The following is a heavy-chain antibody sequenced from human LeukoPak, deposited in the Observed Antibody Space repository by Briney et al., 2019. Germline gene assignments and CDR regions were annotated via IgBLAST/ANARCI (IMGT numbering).Heavy chain of an antibody. D-gene: IGHD3-16*01. CDR2: ISYDESNK. Sequence: PGGSLRLSCAASGFTFSNYAMHWVRQAPGKGLEWVAVISYDESNKYYADSVKGRFTISRDNSKNTLYLQMNSLRAEDTAVYYCAKALDGGGPDDAFDIWGQGTMVTVSS. CDR1: GFTFSNYA. J-gene: IGHJ3*02. CDR3: AKALDGGGPDDAFDI. V-gene: IGHV3-30-3*01.